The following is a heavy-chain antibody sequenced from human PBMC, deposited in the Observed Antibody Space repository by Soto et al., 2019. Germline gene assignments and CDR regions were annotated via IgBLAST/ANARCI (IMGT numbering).Heavy chain of an antibody. CDR2: ISYDGSNK. D-gene: IGHD2-21*02. J-gene: IGHJ4*02. Sequence: QVQLVESGGGVVQPGRSLRLSCAASGFTFSSFGMHWVRQAPGKGLEWVAVISYDGSNKYYADSVKGRFTISRDNSKNTLYLQMNSLRAEDTAVYYCAKDTVPLVVTASFDSWGQGTLVTVSS. V-gene: IGHV3-30*18. CDR3: AKDTVPLVVTASFDS. CDR1: GFTFSSFG.